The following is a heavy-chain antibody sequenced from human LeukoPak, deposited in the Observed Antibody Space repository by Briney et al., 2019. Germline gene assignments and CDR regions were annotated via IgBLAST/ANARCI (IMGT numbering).Heavy chain of an antibody. Sequence: PSETLSLTCTVSGGSIGSYYWSWIRQPPGKGLEWIGYIYYSGSTNYNPSLKSRVTISVDTSKNQFSLKLSSVTAADTAVYYCARNSGGSPTGTGGIDPWGQGTLVTVSS. CDR3: ARNSGGSPTGTGGIDP. CDR1: GGSIGSYY. CDR2: IYYSGST. D-gene: IGHD2-15*01. J-gene: IGHJ5*02. V-gene: IGHV4-59*12.